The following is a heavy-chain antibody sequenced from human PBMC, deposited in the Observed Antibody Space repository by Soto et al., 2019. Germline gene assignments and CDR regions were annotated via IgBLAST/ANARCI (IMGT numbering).Heavy chain of an antibody. J-gene: IGHJ3*02. Sequence: SETLSLTCAVSGGSISSSSWWSWVRQPPGKGLEWIGEIYHSGSTNYNPSLKSRVTISVDKSKNQFSLKLSSVTAADTAVYYCARDRTDSSGYYAPPHAFDIWGQGTMVTVSS. CDR2: IYHSGST. V-gene: IGHV4-4*02. D-gene: IGHD3-22*01. CDR3: ARDRTDSSGYYAPPHAFDI. CDR1: GGSISSSSW.